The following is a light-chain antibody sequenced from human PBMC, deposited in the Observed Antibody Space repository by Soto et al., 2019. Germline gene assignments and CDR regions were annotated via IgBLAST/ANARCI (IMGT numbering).Light chain of an antibody. CDR2: GAS. J-gene: IGKJ5*01. CDR3: QQYDQWPIT. CDR1: QSVSTNS. Sequence: LTPAPATLPLSPGERATLSCRASQSVSTNSLAWYQQRPGQAPRPLIYGASSRATGTPDRFSGSGSGTDFTLIISRLEPEDFAVYYCQQYDQWPITFGQGTRLEI. V-gene: IGKV3-20*01.